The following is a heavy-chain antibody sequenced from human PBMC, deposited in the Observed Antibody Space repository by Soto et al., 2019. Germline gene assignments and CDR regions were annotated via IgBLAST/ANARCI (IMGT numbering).Heavy chain of an antibody. D-gene: IGHD6-19*01. CDR2: ISYDGSNK. CDR3: AKDPGGQAVALDY. V-gene: IGHV3-30*18. Sequence: QVQLVESGGGVVQPGRSLRLSCAASGFTFSNYGMHWVRQAPGKGLEWVAVISYDGSNKYYADSVKGRFTISRDNSKNTLYLQMNSLRAEDTAVYYCAKDPGGQAVALDYWGQGTLVTVSS. J-gene: IGHJ4*02. CDR1: GFTFSNYG.